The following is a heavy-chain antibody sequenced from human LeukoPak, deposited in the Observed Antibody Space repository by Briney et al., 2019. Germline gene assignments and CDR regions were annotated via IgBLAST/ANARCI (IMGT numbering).Heavy chain of an antibody. CDR2: IYHSGST. V-gene: IGHV4-38-2*01. Sequence: SETLSLTCAVSGYSISSGYYWGWIRQPPGKGLEWIGSIYHSGSTYYNPSLKSRVTISLDTSKNQFSLKLSSVTAADTAVYYCARRCSGGSCYSTYFVYWGQGTLVTVSS. D-gene: IGHD2-15*01. J-gene: IGHJ4*02. CDR3: ARRCSGGSCYSTYFVY. CDR1: GYSISSGYY.